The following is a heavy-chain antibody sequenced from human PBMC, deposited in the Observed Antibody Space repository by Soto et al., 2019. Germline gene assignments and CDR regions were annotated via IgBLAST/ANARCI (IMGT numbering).Heavy chain of an antibody. D-gene: IGHD5-18*01. J-gene: IGHJ4*02. CDR1: GYTFTSYA. CDR2: INAGNGNT. Sequence: ASVKVSCKASGYTFTSYAMHWVRQAPGQRLEWMGWINAGNGNTKYSQKFQGRVTITRDTSASTAYMELSSLRSEDTAVYYCARGLDGYLHYFDYWGQGTPVTVSS. CDR3: ARGLDGYLHYFDY. V-gene: IGHV1-3*01.